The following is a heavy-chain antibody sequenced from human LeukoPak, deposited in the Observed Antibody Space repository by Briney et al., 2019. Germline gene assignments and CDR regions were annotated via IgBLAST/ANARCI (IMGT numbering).Heavy chain of an antibody. J-gene: IGHJ6*03. CDR2: INPNSGGT. Sequence: GASVKVSCKASGYTFTGYYMHWVRQAPGQGLEWMGWINPNSGGTNYAQKFQGRVTMTRDTSISTAYMELSRLRSDDTAVYYCARDGGYSSSWYYYYYYMDVWGKGTTVTVSS. D-gene: IGHD6-13*01. CDR1: GYTFTGYY. V-gene: IGHV1-2*02. CDR3: ARDGGYSSSWYYYYYYMDV.